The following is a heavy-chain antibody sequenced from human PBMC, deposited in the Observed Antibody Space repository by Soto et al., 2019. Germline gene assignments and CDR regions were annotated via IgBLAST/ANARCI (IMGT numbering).Heavy chain of an antibody. J-gene: IGHJ6*02. CDR1: GFTFSSYG. CDR2: IWYDGSNK. V-gene: IGHV3-33*06. Sequence: QVQLVESGGGVVQPGRSLRLSCAASGFTFSSYGMHWVRQAPGKGLEWVAVIWYDGSNKYYADSVKGRFTISRDNSKNTLYLQMNSLRAEDTAVYYCAKMVYATRYYCGMDVWGQGTTVTVSS. CDR3: AKMVYATRYYCGMDV. D-gene: IGHD2-8*01.